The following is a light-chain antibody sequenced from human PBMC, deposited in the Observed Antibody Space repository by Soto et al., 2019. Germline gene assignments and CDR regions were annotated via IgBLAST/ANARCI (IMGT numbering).Light chain of an antibody. CDR2: VNS. CDR3: QSYDSSLSAVV. J-gene: IGLJ2*01. V-gene: IGLV1-40*01. Sequence: QSVLTQPPSVSGAPGQRVTICCTGSSSNIGAGYDVHWYQQLPGTAPKLLIYVNSNRPSGVPDRFSGSKSGTSASLAITGLQAEDEADYYCQSYDSSLSAVVFGAGTKLTVL. CDR1: SSNIGAGYD.